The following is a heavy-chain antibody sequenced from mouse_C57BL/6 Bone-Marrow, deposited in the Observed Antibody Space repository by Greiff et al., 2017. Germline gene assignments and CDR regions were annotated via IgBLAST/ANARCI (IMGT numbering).Heavy chain of an antibody. CDR2: IYPRSGNA. Sequence: VQLQQPGAELARPGASVKLSCKASGYTFTSYGIRWVKQRPGQGLEWIGEIYPRSGNAYYNEKFKGKAKLTADKSSSTVYMKLLSLTSEDASVYFCARLRLRRSWYFDVWGTGTTVTVSS. J-gene: IGHJ1*03. CDR1: GYTFTSYG. V-gene: IGHV1-81*01. CDR3: ARLRLRRSWYFDV. D-gene: IGHD2-4*01.